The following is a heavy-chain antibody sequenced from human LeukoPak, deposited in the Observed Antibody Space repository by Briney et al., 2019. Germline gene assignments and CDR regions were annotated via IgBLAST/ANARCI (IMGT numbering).Heavy chain of an antibody. CDR3: ARGTYSNYLF. CDR1: GGSISSYY. J-gene: IGHJ4*02. CDR2: IYYSGST. Sequence: SETLSLTCTVSGGSISSYYWSWIRQPPGKGLEWIGYIYYSGSTNYNPSLKSRVTISVDTSKNQFSLKLSSVTAADTAVYYCARGTYSNYLFWGRGTLVTVSS. V-gene: IGHV4-59*01. D-gene: IGHD4-11*01.